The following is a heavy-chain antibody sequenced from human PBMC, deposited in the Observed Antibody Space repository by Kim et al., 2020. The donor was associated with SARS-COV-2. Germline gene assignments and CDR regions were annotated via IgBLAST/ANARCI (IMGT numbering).Heavy chain of an antibody. CDR3: ARAFWQPVERRRTEYFHH. Sequence: ASVKVSCKASGYTFTSYYMHWVRQAPGQGLEWMGMINPSGGSTSHAQKLQGRVTMTRDTSTSTVYMELSSLGSEDTAVYYCARAFWQPVERRRTEYFHHW. J-gene: IGHJ1*01. CDR2: INPSGGST. CDR1: GYTFTSYY. D-gene: IGHD1-1*01. V-gene: IGHV1-46*04.